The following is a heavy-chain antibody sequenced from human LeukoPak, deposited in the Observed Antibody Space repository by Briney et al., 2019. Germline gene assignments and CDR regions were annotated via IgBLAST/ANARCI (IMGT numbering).Heavy chain of an antibody. D-gene: IGHD3-3*01. Sequence: ASVKVSCKASGYTFTSYGISWVRQAPGQGLEWMGWISAYNGNTNYAQKLQGRVTMTTDTSTSTAYMELRSLRSDDTAVYYCARVVRKIFGVVIFDYWGQGRLVTVSS. CDR2: ISAYNGNT. CDR1: GYTFTSYG. CDR3: ARVVRKIFGVVIFDY. J-gene: IGHJ4*02. V-gene: IGHV1-18*01.